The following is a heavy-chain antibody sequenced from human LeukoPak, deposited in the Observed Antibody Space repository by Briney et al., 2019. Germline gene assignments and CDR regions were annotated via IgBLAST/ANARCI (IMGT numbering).Heavy chain of an antibody. D-gene: IGHD1-14*01. V-gene: IGHV4-59*02. CDR1: GGSVSSYY. CDR3: ARAPEYGLYYFDY. Sequence: SETLFLTCTVSGGSVSSYYWSWIRQPPGKGLEWIASMYYSGSTYYNPSLKSRVTITVDTSKNQFSLKLSSVTAADTAVYYCARAPEYGLYYFDYWGQGTLVIVSS. J-gene: IGHJ4*02. CDR2: MYYSGST.